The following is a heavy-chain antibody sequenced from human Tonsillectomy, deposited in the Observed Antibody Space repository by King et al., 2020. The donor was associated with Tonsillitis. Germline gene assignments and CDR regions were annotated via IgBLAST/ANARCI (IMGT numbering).Heavy chain of an antibody. CDR1: AGSISSSTYY. CDR3: ARRLEIKYFDSSGYYYGWFFDI. Sequence: QLQESGPGLVKPSETLSLTCTVSAGSISSSTYYWDWIRQPPGKGLEWIGSIYSTGSTYYNPSLKSRVTISVDTSKKQLPLKLSSVTAADTALYYCARRLEIKYFDSSGYYYGWFFDIWGRGTLVTVSS. CDR2: IYSTGST. J-gene: IGHJ2*01. D-gene: IGHD3-22*01. V-gene: IGHV4-39*01.